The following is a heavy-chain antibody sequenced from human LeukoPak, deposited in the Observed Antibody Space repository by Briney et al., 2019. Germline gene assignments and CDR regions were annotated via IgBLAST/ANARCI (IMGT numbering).Heavy chain of an antibody. CDR2: INPNNGDT. CDR3: AIGMMAAGTFDR. J-gene: IGHJ4*02. D-gene: IGHD6-13*01. Sequence: ASVKVSCKASGYTFTSYYLQWVRQAPGQGLEWMGRINPNNGDTNCPQNFRGRVTMTRDTSISTAYMEMTSLTSDDTAVYWCAIGMMAAGTFDRRGQGTLVTVSS. CDR1: GYTFTSYY. V-gene: IGHV1-2*06.